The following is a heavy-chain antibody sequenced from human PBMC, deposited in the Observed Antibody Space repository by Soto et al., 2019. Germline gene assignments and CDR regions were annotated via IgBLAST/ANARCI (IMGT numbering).Heavy chain of an antibody. V-gene: IGHV4-59*01. CDR3: ARTYYYGSGRWFFDL. Sequence: QVQLQESGPGLVKPSETLSLTCTVSGDSINTYYWSWIRQPPGRGLEWIGYIYYSGSTNYNPSLQSRVGISVDTSKNQFSLRLTSVTAADTAVYFCARTYYYGSGRWFFDLWGRGTLITVSS. D-gene: IGHD3-10*01. J-gene: IGHJ2*01. CDR1: GDSINTYY. CDR2: IYYSGST.